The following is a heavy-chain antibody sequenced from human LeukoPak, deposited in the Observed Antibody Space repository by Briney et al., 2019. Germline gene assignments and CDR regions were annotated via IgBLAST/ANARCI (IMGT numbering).Heavy chain of an antibody. V-gene: IGHV4-59*01. Sequence: SETLSLTCSVSGGSISDSYWNWIRQPPGKGLEWIGYIYYSGSTNYNPSLKSRVTISVDTSKNQFSLKLSSVTAADTAVYYCASLAVAGTFDYWGQGTLVTVSS. CDR3: ASLAVAGTFDY. CDR1: GGSISDSY. J-gene: IGHJ4*02. CDR2: IYYSGST. D-gene: IGHD6-19*01.